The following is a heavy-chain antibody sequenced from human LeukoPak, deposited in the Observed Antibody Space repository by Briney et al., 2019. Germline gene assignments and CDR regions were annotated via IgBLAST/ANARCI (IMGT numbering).Heavy chain of an antibody. Sequence: GGSLRLSCAASGFTFSSYAMHWVRQAPGKGLEWVAVISYDGSNKYYADSVKGRFTISRDNSKNTLYLQMNSLRAEDTAVYYCARDVIVVVPAAKYYYYYGRDVWGQGTTVTVSS. D-gene: IGHD2-2*01. CDR2: ISYDGSNK. CDR3: ARDVIVVVPAAKYYYYYGRDV. J-gene: IGHJ6*02. V-gene: IGHV3-30-3*01. CDR1: GFTFSSYA.